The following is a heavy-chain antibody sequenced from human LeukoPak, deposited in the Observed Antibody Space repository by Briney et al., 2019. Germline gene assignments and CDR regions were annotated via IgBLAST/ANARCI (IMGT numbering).Heavy chain of an antibody. CDR3: ASRDNSGYSTFYGAFDI. CDR2: IIPIFGTA. Sequence: ASVKVSCKASGGTFSSYAISWVRQAPGQGLEWMGGIIPIFGTANYAQKFQGRVTITTDESTSTAYMELSSLRSEDTAVYYCASRDNSGYSTFYGAFDIWGQGTMVTVSS. J-gene: IGHJ3*02. D-gene: IGHD3-22*01. CDR1: GGTFSSYA. V-gene: IGHV1-69*05.